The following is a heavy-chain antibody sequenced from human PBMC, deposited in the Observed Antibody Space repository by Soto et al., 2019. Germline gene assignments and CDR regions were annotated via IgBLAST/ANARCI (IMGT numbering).Heavy chain of an antibody. CDR1: GFTVSSNY. D-gene: IGHD6-13*01. CDR3: ARGSKQQLVYGMDV. J-gene: IGHJ6*02. Sequence: AGGSLRLSCASSGFTVSSNYMSWVRQAPGKGLEWVSVIYSGGSTYYADSVKGRFTISRDNSKNTLYLQMNSLRAEDTAVYYCARGSKQQLVYGMDVWGQGTTVTVSS. CDR2: IYSGGST. V-gene: IGHV3-53*01.